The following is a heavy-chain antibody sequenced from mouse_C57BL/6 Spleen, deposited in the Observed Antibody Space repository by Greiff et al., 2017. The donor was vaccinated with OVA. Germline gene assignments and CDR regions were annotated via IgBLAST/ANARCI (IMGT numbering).Heavy chain of an antibody. D-gene: IGHD2-4*01. J-gene: IGHJ1*03. CDR3: AREVYDYPPYWYFDV. V-gene: IGHV3-6*01. CDR1: GYSITSGYY. Sequence: EVQLVESGPGLVKPSQSLSLTCSVTGYSITSGYYWNWIRQFPGNKLEWMGYISYDGSNNYNPSLKNRISITRDTSKNQFFLKLNSVTTEDTATYYCAREVYDYPPYWYFDVWGTGTTVTVSS. CDR2: ISYDGSN.